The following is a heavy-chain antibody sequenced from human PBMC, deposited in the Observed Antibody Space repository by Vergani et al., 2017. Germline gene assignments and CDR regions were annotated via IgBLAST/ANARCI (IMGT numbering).Heavy chain of an antibody. J-gene: IGHJ3*02. V-gene: IGHV4-34*11. Sequence: QVQLQQWGAGLLKPSETLSLTCAVYGGSFSGYYWSWIRQPPGKGLEWIGYIYYSGSTNYNPSLKSRVTISVDTSKNQFSLKLSSVTAADTAVYYCARPGYSSGWADAFDIWGQGTMVTVSS. CDR2: IYYSGST. CDR3: ARPGYSSGWADAFDI. D-gene: IGHD6-19*01. CDR1: GGSFSGYY.